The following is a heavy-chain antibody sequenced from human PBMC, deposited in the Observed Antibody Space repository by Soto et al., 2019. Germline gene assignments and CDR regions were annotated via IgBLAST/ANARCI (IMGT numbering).Heavy chain of an antibody. CDR3: ARDLLHYDFWSGYSAYFYCGMDV. CDR1: GFTFSSYE. CDR2: ISDSGGTV. Sequence: AGGSLRLSCAASGFTFSSYEMNWVRQAPGQGLEWVSYISDSGGTVYYADSVKGRFTVSRDNAQNSVYLQMDSLRTEDTAVYYCARDLLHYDFWSGYSAYFYCGMDVWGPGTTVTVSS. J-gene: IGHJ6*02. D-gene: IGHD3-3*01. V-gene: IGHV3-48*03.